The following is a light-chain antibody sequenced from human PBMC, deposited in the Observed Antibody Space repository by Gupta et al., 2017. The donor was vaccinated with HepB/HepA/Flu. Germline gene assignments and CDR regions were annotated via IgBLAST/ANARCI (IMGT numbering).Light chain of an antibody. Sequence: DIQMTQSPSSLSASIGDRVTITCRSSQPIANFLNWYQQKPGKAPKILIYVASSFQGGVPSRFSGSGSGTDFTLTISSLQAEDFATFYCQQSYSTPFTFGPETKVEIK. J-gene: IGKJ3*01. V-gene: IGKV1-39*01. CDR2: VAS. CDR1: QPIANF. CDR3: QQSYSTPFT.